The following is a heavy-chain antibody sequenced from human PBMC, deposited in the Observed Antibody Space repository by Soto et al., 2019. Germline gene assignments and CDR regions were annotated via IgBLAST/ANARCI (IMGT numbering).Heavy chain of an antibody. Sequence: GVTMRDSCSAASFTFSSYARHCLLQNPFKGLDWVSVISYDGSNKYYADSVKGRFTISRDNSKNTLYLQMNSLRAEDTAVYYCARERGGSSGWYYYYYGMDVWGQGTTVTVSS. V-gene: IGHV3-30-3*01. CDR3: ARERGGSSGWYYYYYGMDV. CDR2: ISYDGSNK. CDR1: SFTFSSYA. J-gene: IGHJ6*02. D-gene: IGHD6-19*01.